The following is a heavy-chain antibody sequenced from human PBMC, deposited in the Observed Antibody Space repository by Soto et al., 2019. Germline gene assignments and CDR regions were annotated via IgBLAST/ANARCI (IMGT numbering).Heavy chain of an antibody. V-gene: IGHV3-23*01. CDR2: LSGSGGST. CDR1: GFTFSSYA. D-gene: IGHD6-13*01. CDR3: AKVGYSSSSFGMDV. J-gene: IGHJ6*02. Sequence: VQLLESGGGLVQPGGSLRLSCAASGFTFSSYAMSWVRQAPGKGLEWVSALSGSGGSTYYADSVKGRFTISRDNSKNTLYLQMNSLRAEDTAVYYCAKVGYSSSSFGMDVWGQGTTVTVSS.